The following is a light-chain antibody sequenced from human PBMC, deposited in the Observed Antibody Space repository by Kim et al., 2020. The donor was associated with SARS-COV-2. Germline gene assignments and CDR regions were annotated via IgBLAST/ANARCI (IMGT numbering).Light chain of an antibody. V-gene: IGKV1-13*02. Sequence: SPSVGDRVTSTGRASQDISSALGWYQQKTGKAPKLIYGVFSLESGVPSRFSASGSGTDFTLTIGSLQPEDFATYYCQQFNSYPLTFGGGTKVDIK. CDR1: QDISSA. J-gene: IGKJ4*01. CDR2: GVF. CDR3: QQFNSYPLT.